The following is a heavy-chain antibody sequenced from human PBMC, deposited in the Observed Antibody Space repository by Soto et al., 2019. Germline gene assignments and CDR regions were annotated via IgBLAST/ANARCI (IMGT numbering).Heavy chain of an antibody. J-gene: IGHJ4*02. V-gene: IGHV4-31*03. CDR1: GHSLSSGGYY. D-gene: IGHD6-19*01. CDR2: IYFTGST. Sequence: SETLSLTCTVSGHSLSSGGYYWSWIRQHPGKGLEWVGYIYFTGSTLYNPSLKSRLAMSLYTSKNQFSLKLGSVTAADTAIYYCARDWGSIGWPNWGPGTLVTVSS. CDR3: ARDWGSIGWPN.